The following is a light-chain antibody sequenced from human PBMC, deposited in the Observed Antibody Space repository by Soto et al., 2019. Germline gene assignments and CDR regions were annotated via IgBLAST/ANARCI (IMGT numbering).Light chain of an antibody. V-gene: IGKV1-39*01. J-gene: IGKJ2*01. CDR1: QSISSY. Sequence: DIQMTQSPSSLSASVGDGVTITCRATQSISSYLNWYQQKPGKAPKLLIYAAFSLQSGVPSRFSGSGSGTDFTLTINSLQPEDFATYYCQQSYSTPYTFGQGTKLEIK. CDR2: AAF. CDR3: QQSYSTPYT.